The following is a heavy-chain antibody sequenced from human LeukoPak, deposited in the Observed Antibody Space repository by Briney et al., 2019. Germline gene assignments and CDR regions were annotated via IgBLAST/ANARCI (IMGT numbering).Heavy chain of an antibody. J-gene: IGHJ4*02. CDR3: ARTSGSYLFDY. V-gene: IGHV3-21*01. D-gene: IGHD1-26*01. CDR2: ISSSSSYI. CDR1: GFTFSSYR. Sequence: PGGSLRLSCAASGFTFSSYRMTWVRQAPGKGLEWVSSISSSSSYIYYADSVKDRFTISRDNAKNSLYLQMNSLRAEDTAVYYCARTSGSYLFDYWGQGTLVTVSS.